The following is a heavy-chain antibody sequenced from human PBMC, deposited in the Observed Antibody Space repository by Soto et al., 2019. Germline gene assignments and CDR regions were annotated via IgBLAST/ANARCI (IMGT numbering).Heavy chain of an antibody. CDR2: IYYSGIT. CDR3: ARHGSN. Sequence: KTSETLSLTCTVSGVSISNSSYYWGWIRRPPGKGLEWIGTIYYSGITYYNPSLKSRVTISVDTSKNQFSLKLTSVTAADTAVYYCARHGSNWGQGTMVTVYS. V-gene: IGHV4-39*01. J-gene: IGHJ4*02. CDR1: GVSISNSSYY.